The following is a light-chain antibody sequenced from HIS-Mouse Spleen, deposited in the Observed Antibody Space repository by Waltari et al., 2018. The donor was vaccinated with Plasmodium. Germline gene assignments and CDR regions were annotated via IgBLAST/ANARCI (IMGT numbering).Light chain of an antibody. Sequence: QSALTQPPSASGSPGQSVTIPCTGTSRDVGGYNHLSWYQQHPGKAPKLMIYEVSKRPSGVPDRFSGSKSGNTASLTVSGLQAEDEADYYCSSYAGSNNLVFGGGTKLTVL. V-gene: IGLV2-8*01. J-gene: IGLJ2*01. CDR1: SRDVGGYNH. CDR2: EVS. CDR3: SSYAGSNNLV.